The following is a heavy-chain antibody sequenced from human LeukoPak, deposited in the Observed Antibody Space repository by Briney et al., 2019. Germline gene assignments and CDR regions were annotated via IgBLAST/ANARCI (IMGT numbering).Heavy chain of an antibody. J-gene: IGHJ5*02. V-gene: IGHV1-69*13. CDR3: VGSNLGDWFDP. CDR1: GGTFSSYA. D-gene: IGHD3-16*01. Sequence: ASVKVSCKASGGTFSSYAISWVRQAPGQGLEWMGGIIPIFGTANYAQKFQGRVTITADESTSTAYMELSSLRSEDTAVYYCVGSNLGDWFDPWGQGTLVTVSS. CDR2: IIPIFGTA.